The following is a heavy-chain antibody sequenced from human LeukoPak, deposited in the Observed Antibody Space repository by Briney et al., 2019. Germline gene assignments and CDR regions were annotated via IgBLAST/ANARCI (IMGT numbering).Heavy chain of an antibody. CDR1: GYTFTSYY. Sequence: ASVKVSCKASGYTFTSYYMHWVRQAPGQGLEWMGITNPSGGSTSYAQKFQGRVTMTRDTSTSTVYMELSSLRSEDTAVYYCAGEYSGSYAFDYWGQGTLVTVSS. CDR3: AGEYSGSYAFDY. D-gene: IGHD1-26*01. J-gene: IGHJ4*02. CDR2: TNPSGGST. V-gene: IGHV1-46*01.